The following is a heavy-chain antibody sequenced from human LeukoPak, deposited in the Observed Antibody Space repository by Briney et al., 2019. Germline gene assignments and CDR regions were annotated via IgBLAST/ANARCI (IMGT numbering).Heavy chain of an antibody. D-gene: IGHD2-2*01. CDR3: AKDRYQLLLLDY. CDR1: GFTFSSYA. Sequence: GGSLRLSCAASGFTFSSYAMSWVRQAPGKGLEWVSAISGSGGSTYYADSVKGRFTISRDNSKNTLYLQMNSLRAEDTAAYYCAKDRYQLLLLDYWGQGTLVTVSS. J-gene: IGHJ4*02. V-gene: IGHV3-23*01. CDR2: ISGSGGST.